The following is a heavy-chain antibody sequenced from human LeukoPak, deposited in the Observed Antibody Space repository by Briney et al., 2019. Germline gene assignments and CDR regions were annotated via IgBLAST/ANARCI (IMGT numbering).Heavy chain of an antibody. D-gene: IGHD3-22*01. V-gene: IGHV3-21*01. J-gene: IGHJ4*02. CDR2: ISSSSSYI. CDR1: GFTFSSYS. CDR3: ASMYYYDSSGYLFDY. Sequence: PGGSLRLSCAASGFTFSSYSMNWVRQAPGKGLGWVSSISSSSSYIYYADSVKGRFTISRDNAKNSLYLQMNSLRAEDTAVYYCASMYYYDSSGYLFDYWGQGTLVTVSS.